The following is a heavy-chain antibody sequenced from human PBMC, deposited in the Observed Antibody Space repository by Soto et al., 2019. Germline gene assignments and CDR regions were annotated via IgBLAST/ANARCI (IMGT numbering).Heavy chain of an antibody. CDR2: IKQDGSEK. CDR1: GFTFSSYW. V-gene: IGHV3-7*01. J-gene: IGHJ4*02. D-gene: IGHD2-15*01. CDR3: ARVGVVVAALYYFDY. Sequence: GGSLRLSCAASGFTFSSYWMSWVRQAPGKGLEWVANIKQDGSEKYYVDSVKGRFTISRDNAKNSLYLQMNSLRAEDTAVYYCARVGVVVAALYYFDYWGQGTLVTVSS.